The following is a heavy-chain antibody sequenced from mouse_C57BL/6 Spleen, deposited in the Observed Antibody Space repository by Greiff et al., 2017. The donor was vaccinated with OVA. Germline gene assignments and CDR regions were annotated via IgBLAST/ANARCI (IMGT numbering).Heavy chain of an antibody. D-gene: IGHD3-2*02. CDR2: IDPSDSET. J-gene: IGHJ2*01. Sequence: VQLQQPGAELVRPGSSVKLSCKASGYTFTSYWMHWVKQRPIQGLEWIGNIDPSDSETHYNQKFKDKATLTVDKSSSTAYMQLSSLTSEDSAVYYGARSGSSGSYFDYWGQGTTLIVSS. V-gene: IGHV1-52*01. CDR3: ARSGSSGSYFDY. CDR1: GYTFTSYW.